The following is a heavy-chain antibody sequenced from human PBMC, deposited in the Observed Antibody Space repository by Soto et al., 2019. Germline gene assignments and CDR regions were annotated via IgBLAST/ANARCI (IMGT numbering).Heavy chain of an antibody. Sequence: QLQLQESGPGLVKPSETLSLTCTVSGDSISSSSYYWGWIRQPPGKGLEWIGSIYYSGSTYYNPSLKSRVTISVDTSKNQFSLKLSSVTAADTAVYYCARRYCSSTSCFYAFDIWGQGTMVTVSS. CDR3: ARRYCSSTSCFYAFDI. J-gene: IGHJ3*02. CDR2: IYYSGST. D-gene: IGHD2-2*01. V-gene: IGHV4-39*01. CDR1: GDSISSSSYY.